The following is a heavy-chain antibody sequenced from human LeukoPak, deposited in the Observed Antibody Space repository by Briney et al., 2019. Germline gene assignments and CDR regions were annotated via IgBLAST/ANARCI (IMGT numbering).Heavy chain of an antibody. CDR1: GGCISNYY. Sequence: KPSETLSLTCTASGGCISNYYWSWIRQPPGKGLEWMGYIYYSGSTNYNPYLKSRVTISVDTSKNQFSLKLSSVTAADTAVYSCARGRGSSGWYFPYWGQGTLVTVSS. J-gene: IGHJ4*02. D-gene: IGHD6-19*01. CDR2: IYYSGST. V-gene: IGHV4-59*01. CDR3: ARGRGSSGWYFPY.